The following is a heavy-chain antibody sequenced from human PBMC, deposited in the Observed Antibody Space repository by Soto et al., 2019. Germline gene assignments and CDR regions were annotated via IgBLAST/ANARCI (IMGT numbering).Heavy chain of an antibody. Sequence: GGSLRLSCAASGFTFNSYAMHWVRQAPGKGLEWVAVISYDGGNKYYADSVKGRFTISRDNSKNTLYLQMNSLRAEDTAVYYCARDPGSGWPPFDYWGQGTLVTAPQ. CDR2: ISYDGGNK. D-gene: IGHD6-19*01. V-gene: IGHV3-30-3*01. J-gene: IGHJ4*02. CDR3: ARDPGSGWPPFDY. CDR1: GFTFNSYA.